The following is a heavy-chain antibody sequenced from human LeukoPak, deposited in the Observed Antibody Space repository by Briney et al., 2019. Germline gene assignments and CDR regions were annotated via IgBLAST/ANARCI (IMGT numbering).Heavy chain of an antibody. J-gene: IGHJ4*02. Sequence: TGGSLRLSCVASGFSFSNYVMNGVRQAPATGLEWVSAISGNGGSTYYADSVKGRFTISRDNSKNTLSLQMNSLRAEDTAVYYCAKGIELWLTYFDHWGQGTLVTASS. D-gene: IGHD5-18*01. CDR1: GFSFSNYV. CDR2: ISGNGGST. V-gene: IGHV3-23*01. CDR3: AKGIELWLTYFDH.